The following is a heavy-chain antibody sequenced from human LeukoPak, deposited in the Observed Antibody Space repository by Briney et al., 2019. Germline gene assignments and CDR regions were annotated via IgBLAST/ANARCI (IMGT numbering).Heavy chain of an antibody. J-gene: IGHJ4*02. CDR2: IYSAGAT. CDR1: GFTVSDNY. V-gene: IGHV3-53*01. D-gene: IGHD2-2*01. Sequence: GGSLRLSCAASGFTVSDNYMTWVRQAPGKGLEWVSSIYSAGATHYAESVKGRFTISRDNSKNTLYLQMNSLRAEDTAVYYCAKDDWYCSSTSCHDWGQGTLVTVSS. CDR3: AKDDWYCSSTSCHD.